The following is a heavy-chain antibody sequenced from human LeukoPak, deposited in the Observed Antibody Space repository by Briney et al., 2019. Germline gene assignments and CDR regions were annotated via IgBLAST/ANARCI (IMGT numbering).Heavy chain of an antibody. CDR1: GGSISSYY. V-gene: IGHV4-4*08. CDR2: IYNFGST. Sequence: SETLSLTCTVSGGSISSYYWSWIRQSPGKGLEWVGHIYNFGSTNYNPSLKSRVTISVDTSKNQFSLKLSSVTAADTAVYYCARVIVVVVTAPPYWYFDLWGRGTLVTVSS. J-gene: IGHJ2*01. CDR3: ARVIVVVVTAPPYWYFDL. D-gene: IGHD2-21*02.